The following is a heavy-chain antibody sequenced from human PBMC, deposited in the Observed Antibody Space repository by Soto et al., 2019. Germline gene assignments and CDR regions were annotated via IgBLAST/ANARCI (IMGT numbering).Heavy chain of an antibody. CDR3: ARDITSRVAAAGTGY. D-gene: IGHD6-13*01. CDR1: GFTVSSNY. CDR2: IYSGGST. V-gene: IGHV3-66*01. J-gene: IGHJ4*02. Sequence: GGSLRLSCAASGFTVSSNYMSWVRQAPGKGLEWVSVIYSGGSTYYADSVKGRFTISRDNSKNTLYLQMNSLRAEDTAVYYCARDITSRVAAAGTGYWGQGTLVTVSS.